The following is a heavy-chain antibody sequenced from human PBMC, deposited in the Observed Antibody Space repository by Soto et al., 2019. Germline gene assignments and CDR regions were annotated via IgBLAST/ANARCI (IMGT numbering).Heavy chain of an antibody. D-gene: IGHD4-17*01. V-gene: IGHV3-74*01. CDR2: INGDVRTT. CDR3: ARAAYGEYWFDP. CDR1: GFTFSAYW. J-gene: IGHJ5*02. Sequence: EVQLVESGGGVVPPGGSLRLSCAASGFTFSAYWMHWVRQAPGKGLMWVARINGDVRTTSYADYVKGRFTISRETAKNTLYLQMNSLRAEDTAVYYCARAAYGEYWFDPWGQGTLVTVSS.